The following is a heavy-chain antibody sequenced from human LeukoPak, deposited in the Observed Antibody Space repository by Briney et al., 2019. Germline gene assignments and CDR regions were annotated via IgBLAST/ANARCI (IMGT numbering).Heavy chain of an antibody. Sequence: SETLSLTCSVSGGSISSYWWSWVRQPAGQGLEWIGRIYTSGSTNYNPSLKSRVTMSIDTSKNRFSLKLNSVTAADTAVYYCARDRRAGRSYYFDYWGQGTLVTVSS. V-gene: IGHV4-4*07. D-gene: IGHD6-19*01. CDR2: IYTSGST. J-gene: IGHJ4*02. CDR3: ARDRRAGRSYYFDY. CDR1: GGSISSYW.